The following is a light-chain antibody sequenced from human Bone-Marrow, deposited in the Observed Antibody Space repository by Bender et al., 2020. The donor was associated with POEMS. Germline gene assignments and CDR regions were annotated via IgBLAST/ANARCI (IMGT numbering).Light chain of an antibody. CDR3: AAWEDSLNGWV. Sequence: SYELTQPPSVSLSPGQTARIPSSGDAWPKQYAYWYSQRPGKAPGLGLYKANERPSGIPERFSGSKSGTSASLAISGLQSEDEADYYCAAWEDSLNGWVFGGGTKLTVL. CDR2: KAN. J-gene: IGLJ3*02. CDR1: AWPKQY. V-gene: IGLV3-25*02.